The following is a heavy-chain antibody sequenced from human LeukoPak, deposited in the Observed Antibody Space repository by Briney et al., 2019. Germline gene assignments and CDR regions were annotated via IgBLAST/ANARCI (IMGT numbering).Heavy chain of an antibody. V-gene: IGHV3-48*01. J-gene: IGHJ4*02. Sequence: GGSLRLSCAASGFTFSTYNMNWVRQAPGKGLEWVSYISSSSTTIYYADSVKGRFTISRDNAKNSLYLQMNSLRAEDTAVYYCVRHSSGWILDYWGQGTLVTVTS. CDR2: ISSSSTTI. CDR3: VRHSSGWILDY. CDR1: GFTFSTYN. D-gene: IGHD6-19*01.